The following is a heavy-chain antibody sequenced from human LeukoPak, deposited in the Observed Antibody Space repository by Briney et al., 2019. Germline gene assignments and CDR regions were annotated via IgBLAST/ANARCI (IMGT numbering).Heavy chain of an antibody. CDR3: ARDIVVVPAAMPGGYYYYYYGMDV. J-gene: IGHJ6*02. CDR1: GFTFSSYA. D-gene: IGHD2-2*01. CDR2: ISGSGGST. Sequence: PGGSLRLSCAASGFTFSSYAMSWVRQTPGKGLEWVSAISGSGGSTYYADSVKGRFTISRDNSKNTLYLQMNSLRAEDTAVYYCARDIVVVPAAMPGGYYYYYYGMDVWGQGTTVTVSS. V-gene: IGHV3-23*01.